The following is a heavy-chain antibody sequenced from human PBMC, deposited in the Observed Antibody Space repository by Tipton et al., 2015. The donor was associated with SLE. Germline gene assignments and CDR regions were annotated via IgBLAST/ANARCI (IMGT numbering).Heavy chain of an antibody. Sequence: TLSLTCAVYGGSFSGYYWSWIRQPPGKGLEWIGEINHSGSTNYNPSLKSRVTISVDTSKNQFSLKLSSVTAADTAVYYCARGGIVVVTAIPFDYWGQGTLVTVSS. V-gene: IGHV4-34*01. CDR3: ARGGIVVVTAIPFDY. CDR1: GGSFSGYY. J-gene: IGHJ4*02. D-gene: IGHD2-21*02. CDR2: INHSGST.